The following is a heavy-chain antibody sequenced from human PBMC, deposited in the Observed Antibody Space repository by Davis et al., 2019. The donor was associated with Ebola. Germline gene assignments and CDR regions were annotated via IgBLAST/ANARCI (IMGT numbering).Heavy chain of an antibody. V-gene: IGHV3-53*04. CDR2: LYPDERT. Sequence: GESLKISCVASGLSASTNYMGWVRQAPGKVLEWVSLLYPDERTFYADSVKGRFTISRHSSNNTLYLQMNILRPDDTATYYCARGAWSIWDYWGLGTPVTVSS. CDR3: ARGAWSIWDY. D-gene: IGHD2-8*01. J-gene: IGHJ4*02. CDR1: GLSASTNY.